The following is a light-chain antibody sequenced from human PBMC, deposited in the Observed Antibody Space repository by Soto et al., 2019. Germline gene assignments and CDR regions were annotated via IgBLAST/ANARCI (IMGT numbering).Light chain of an antibody. V-gene: IGLV1-40*01. CDR2: SNA. CDR3: QSYDSSLSSYV. Sequence: QSVLTHPPSVSGAPGQRVTISCTGSSSNIGTGYDVHWYQQLPGTAPKLLIYSNANRPSGVPDRFSGSKSGTSASLAITGLQAEDEADYYCQSYDSSLSSYVFGTGTKVTVL. CDR1: SSNIGTGYD. J-gene: IGLJ1*01.